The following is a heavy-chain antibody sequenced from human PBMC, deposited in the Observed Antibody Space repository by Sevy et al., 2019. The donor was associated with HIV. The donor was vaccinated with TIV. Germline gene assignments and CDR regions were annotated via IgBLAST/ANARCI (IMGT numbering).Heavy chain of an antibody. CDR2: MYTSGST. J-gene: IGHJ3*02. CDR3: AGGNYYDTFDI. CDR1: GGSISTYY. Sequence: SETLSLTCTVSGGSISTYYWSWIRQPAGKGLEWIGRMYTSGSTNYNPSLKSRVTMSLDTSKNQFSLELTSVTAADTAVYYCAGGNYYDTFDIWGQGAMVTVSS. V-gene: IGHV4-4*07. D-gene: IGHD1-26*01.